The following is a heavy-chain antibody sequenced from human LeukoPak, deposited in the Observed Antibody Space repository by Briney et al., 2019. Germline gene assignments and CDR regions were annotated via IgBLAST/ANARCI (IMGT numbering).Heavy chain of an antibody. Sequence: SETLSLTCTVSGGSISSYYWSWIRQPPGKGLEWIGYIYYSGSTNYNPSLKSRVTISVDTSKNQFSLKLSPVTAADTAVYYCARGRLRYYYYGMDVWGQGTTVTVSS. V-gene: IGHV4-59*01. J-gene: IGHJ6*02. CDR1: GGSISSYY. CDR2: IYYSGST. CDR3: ARGRLRYYYYGMDV. D-gene: IGHD1-1*01.